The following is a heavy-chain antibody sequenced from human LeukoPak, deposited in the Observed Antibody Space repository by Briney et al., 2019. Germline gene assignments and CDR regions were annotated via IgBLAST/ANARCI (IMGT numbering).Heavy chain of an antibody. Sequence: GGSLRLSCAASGFTFNNFAMNWVRQAPGEGLEWVSGISGSGGTKYYADSVQGRFTISRDNSKNTLYLQMSSLGDEDTAVYYCVRGENDSSGSYYYFDYWGQGTLATVSS. V-gene: IGHV3-23*01. D-gene: IGHD1-26*01. CDR2: ISGSGGTK. J-gene: IGHJ4*02. CDR3: VRGENDSSGSYYYFDY. CDR1: GFTFNNFA.